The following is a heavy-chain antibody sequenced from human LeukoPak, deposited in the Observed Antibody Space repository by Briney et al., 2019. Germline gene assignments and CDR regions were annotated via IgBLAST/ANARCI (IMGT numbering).Heavy chain of an antibody. CDR1: GYSFTSYW. Sequence: PGESLKISCKGSGYSFTSYWIAWVRQMPGKGLEWMGIIYSGDSDTRYSPSFQGQVIISVDKSISTAYLQWSSLKASDSAMYYCARGGWSYGLGFFDNWGQGTLVTLSS. CDR3: ARGGWSYGLGFFDN. CDR2: IYSGDSDT. D-gene: IGHD5-18*01. V-gene: IGHV5-51*01. J-gene: IGHJ4*02.